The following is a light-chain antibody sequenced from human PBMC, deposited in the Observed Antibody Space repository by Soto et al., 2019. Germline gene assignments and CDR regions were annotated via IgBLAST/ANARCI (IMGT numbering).Light chain of an antibody. CDR2: EVS. J-gene: IGLJ2*01. CDR1: SSDVGGYNF. Sequence: QSVLTQPPSASGSPGQSVTISCTGTSSDVGGYNFVSWYQQHPGKAPKLMIYEVSQRPSGVPDRFSGSKSGNTASLTVSGLQDEEEADYYCSSYAGSNILFGGGTKVTVL. V-gene: IGLV2-8*01. CDR3: SSYAGSNIL.